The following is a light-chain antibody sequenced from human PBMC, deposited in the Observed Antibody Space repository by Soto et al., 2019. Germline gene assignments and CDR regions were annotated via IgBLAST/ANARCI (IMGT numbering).Light chain of an antibody. CDR3: SSYTSRSTLVV. Sequence: QSALTQPASVSGSPGQSITISCTGTSSDIGGYKYVSWYQQYPGKAPKLIIYEVVNRPSGVSDRFSGSKSGNTASLTIHGLQADDEADYYCSSYTSRSTLVVFGGGTKVTVL. V-gene: IGLV2-14*01. CDR1: SSDIGGYKY. CDR2: EVV. J-gene: IGLJ2*01.